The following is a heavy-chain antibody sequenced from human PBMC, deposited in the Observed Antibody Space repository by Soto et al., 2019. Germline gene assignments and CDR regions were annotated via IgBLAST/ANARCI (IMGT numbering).Heavy chain of an antibody. D-gene: IGHD3-22*01. Sequence: PSLTCTVSGGSVSSGGHYWSWIRQYPGKGLQWIGYFYDYGKTYYNPSLKSRVTISRDRSTNQFSLRLSSVTAADTALYYCATYYYESSGYPSWFDSWGQGIQVTVSS. J-gene: IGHJ5*01. CDR3: ATYYYESSGYPSWFDS. CDR2: FYDYGKT. V-gene: IGHV4-31*03. CDR1: GGSVSSGGHY.